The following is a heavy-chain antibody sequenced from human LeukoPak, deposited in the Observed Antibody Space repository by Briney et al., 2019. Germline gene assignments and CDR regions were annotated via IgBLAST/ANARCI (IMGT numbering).Heavy chain of an antibody. CDR2: FDPEDGET. CDR3: ATLGYSSGWYLVY. J-gene: IGHJ4*02. D-gene: IGHD6-19*01. CDR1: GYTLTELS. Sequence: ASVKVSCKVSGYTLTELSMHWVRQAPGKGLEWMGGFDPEDGETIYAQKFQGRVTMTEDTSTDTAYMELSSLRSEDTAVYYCATLGYSSGWYLVYWGQRTLVTVSS. V-gene: IGHV1-24*01.